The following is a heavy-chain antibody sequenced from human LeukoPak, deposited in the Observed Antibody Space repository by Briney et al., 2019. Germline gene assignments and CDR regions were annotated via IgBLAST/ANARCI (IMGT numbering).Heavy chain of an antibody. D-gene: IGHD3-10*01. J-gene: IGHJ4*02. CDR2: INPNNGDT. CDR3: ARGGLMVRPVDS. CDR1: GYIFTTYF. Sequence: ASVKVSCKASGYIFTTYFIHWVRQAPGQGLEWMGWINPNNGDTNYVQKFQGRVTMTRDTAITSAYMELTSLRFDDTAVYYCARGGLMVRPVDSWGQGTLVTVSS. V-gene: IGHV1-2*02.